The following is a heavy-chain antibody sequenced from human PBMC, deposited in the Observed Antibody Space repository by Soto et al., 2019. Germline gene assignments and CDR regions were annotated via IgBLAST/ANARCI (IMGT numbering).Heavy chain of an antibody. V-gene: IGHV3-30*18. CDR2: ISYDGTNK. D-gene: IGHD1-7*01. CDR1: GFTFSSCG. J-gene: IGHJ4*02. Sequence: QVQLVESGGGVVQPGRSLGVSCVASGFTFSSCGMHWVRQAPGKGLEWVAVISYDGTNKYYADSVKGRFTISRDNSKNTLYLQMNSLRTEDTAVYYCAKGAAYRYNWNYRGDFDYWGQGTLVTVSS. CDR3: AKGAAYRYNWNYRGDFDY.